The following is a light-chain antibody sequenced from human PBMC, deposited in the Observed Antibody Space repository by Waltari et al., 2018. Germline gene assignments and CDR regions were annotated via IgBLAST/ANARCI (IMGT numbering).Light chain of an antibody. CDR2: DVS. Sequence: QSALTQPASVSGSPGQSITISCTGTRSDVGGYNYVSWYQQHPGKATKLMIYDVSNRPSWVSNRFSGSKSGNTASLTISGLQAEDEADYYCSSYTSSSTLWVFGGGTKLTVL. CDR3: SSYTSSSTLWV. CDR1: RSDVGGYNY. V-gene: IGLV2-14*03. J-gene: IGLJ3*02.